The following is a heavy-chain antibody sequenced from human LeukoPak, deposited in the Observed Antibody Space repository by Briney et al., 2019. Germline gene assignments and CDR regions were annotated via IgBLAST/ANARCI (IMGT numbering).Heavy chain of an antibody. J-gene: IGHJ4*01. Sequence: ASVKVSCKASGYTFTAYYVPWVRQAPGQGLEWMGWINPNIGGTNYAQKFQGRVTMTRDTSISTAYMELSRLKSDDTAVYYCARIREWASTVGAFDYWGQGALVTVSS. CDR2: INPNIGGT. V-gene: IGHV1-2*02. D-gene: IGHD4-23*01. CDR3: ARIREWASTVGAFDY. CDR1: GYTFTAYY.